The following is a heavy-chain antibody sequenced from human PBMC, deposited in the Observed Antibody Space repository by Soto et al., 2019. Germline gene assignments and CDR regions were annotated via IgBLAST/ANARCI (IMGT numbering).Heavy chain of an antibody. CDR3: ARDYGEGPADY. CDR1: GYTFPNYG. CDR2: ISTYNGDT. D-gene: IGHD4-17*01. V-gene: IGHV1-18*01. Sequence: ASVKVSCKASGYTFPNYGFSWVRQAPGQGLEWMGWISTYNGDTNYEQKFQGRVTMSTDTSTSTAQMELRSLRFDDTAVYYCARDYGEGPADYWGQGTQVTVSS. J-gene: IGHJ4*02.